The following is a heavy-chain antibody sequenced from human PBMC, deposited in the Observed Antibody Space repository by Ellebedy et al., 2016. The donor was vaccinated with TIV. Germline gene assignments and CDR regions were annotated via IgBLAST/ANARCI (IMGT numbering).Heavy chain of an antibody. Sequence: SETLSLTCTVSGGSISSYYWSWIRQPPGKGLEWIGNIYYSGSTNYNPSLKSRVTISVDTSKNQFSLKLSSVTAADTAVYYCARARCSGGSCYSGEFDPWGQGTLVTVSS. V-gene: IGHV4-59*08. D-gene: IGHD2-15*01. CDR2: IYYSGST. CDR3: ARARCSGGSCYSGEFDP. J-gene: IGHJ5*02. CDR1: GGSISSYY.